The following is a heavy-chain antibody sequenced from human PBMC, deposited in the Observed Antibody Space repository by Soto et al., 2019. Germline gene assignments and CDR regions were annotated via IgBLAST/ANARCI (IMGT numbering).Heavy chain of an antibody. J-gene: IGHJ4*02. CDR3: AKGYYDSSGYSPFFDY. CDR2: ISYDGSNK. CDR1: GFTFSSYA. V-gene: IGHV3-30-3*01. D-gene: IGHD3-22*01. Sequence: PGGSLRLSCAASGFTFSSYAMHWVRQAPGKGLEWVAVISYDGSNKYYADSVKGRFTISRDNSKNTLYLQMNSLRAEDTAVYYCAKGYYDSSGYSPFFDYWGQGTLVTVSS.